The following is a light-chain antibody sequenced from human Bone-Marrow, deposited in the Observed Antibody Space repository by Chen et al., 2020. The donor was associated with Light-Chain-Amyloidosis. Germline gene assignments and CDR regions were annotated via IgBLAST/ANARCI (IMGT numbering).Light chain of an antibody. J-gene: IGKJ1*01. Sequence: IVLTQSPGTLSLSPGERATLSCRATQSVSSSYLAWYQQKPGQAPRLLIYDASSRAVGIPDRFSGSGSGTDVTLTISRLEPEDFALYYCQQCGTSLWTFGQGTKVEIK. CDR1: QSVSSSY. CDR3: QQCGTSLWT. CDR2: DAS. V-gene: IGKV3-20*01.